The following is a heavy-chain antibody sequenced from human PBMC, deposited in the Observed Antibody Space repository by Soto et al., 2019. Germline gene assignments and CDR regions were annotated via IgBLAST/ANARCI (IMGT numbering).Heavy chain of an antibody. Sequence: QVQLVESGGGVVQPGRSLRLSCAASGFTFSSYGMHWVRQAPGKGLEWVAVISYDGSNKYYADSVKGRFTISRDNSKNTLYLQMNSLRAEDTAVYYCATRKRNWNYPYYYYYYMDVWGKGTTVTVSS. J-gene: IGHJ6*03. CDR3: ATRKRNWNYPYYYYYYMDV. V-gene: IGHV3-30*03. D-gene: IGHD1-7*01. CDR2: ISYDGSNK. CDR1: GFTFSSYG.